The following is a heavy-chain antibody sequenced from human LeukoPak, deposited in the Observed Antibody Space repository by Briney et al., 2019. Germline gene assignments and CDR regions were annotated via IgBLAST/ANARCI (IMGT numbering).Heavy chain of an antibody. CDR2: ISGGGGNT. CDR1: GFTFNNYA. J-gene: IGHJ4*02. CDR3: AKGHSSSWYGDYYFDY. Sequence: GGSLRLSCAASGFTFNNYAMSWVRQAPGKGLEWVSCISGGGGNTYYADSVKGRFTISRDKSKNTPYLQMNSLRAEDTAVYYCAKGHSSSWYGDYYFDYWGQGTLVIVSS. D-gene: IGHD6-13*01. V-gene: IGHV3-23*01.